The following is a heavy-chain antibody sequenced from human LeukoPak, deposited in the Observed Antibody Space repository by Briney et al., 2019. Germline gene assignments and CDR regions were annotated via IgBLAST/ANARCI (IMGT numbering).Heavy chain of an antibody. V-gene: IGHV3-21*04. D-gene: IGHD3-22*01. CDR2: IGSGSRYI. CDR3: AKSGMIILNAAMDV. Sequence: GGSLRLSCAASGFTFTSYGMNWVRQAPGKGLEWVSSIGSGSRYIYYADSLKGRFTVSRDNAKNSLYLQMNSLRAEDTAVYFCAKSGMIILNAAMDVWGQGTPVTVSS. J-gene: IGHJ6*02. CDR1: GFTFTSYG.